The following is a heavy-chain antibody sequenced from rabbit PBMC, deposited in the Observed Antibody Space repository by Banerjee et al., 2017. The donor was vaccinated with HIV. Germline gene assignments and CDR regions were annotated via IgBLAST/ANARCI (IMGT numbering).Heavy chain of an antibody. D-gene: IGHD7-1*01. CDR2: IYAGSGST. V-gene: IGHV1S45*01. J-gene: IGHJ4*01. Sequence: QEQLEESGGDVVKPGASLTLTCKASGFSFSSSYWICWVRQAPGKGLEWIGCIYAGSGSTYYASWAKGRFTNSKTSSTTVTLQMTSLTVADTATYFCARGYAGYGNGAFKLWGPGTLVTVS. CDR1: GFSFSSSYW. CDR3: ARGYAGYGNGAFKL.